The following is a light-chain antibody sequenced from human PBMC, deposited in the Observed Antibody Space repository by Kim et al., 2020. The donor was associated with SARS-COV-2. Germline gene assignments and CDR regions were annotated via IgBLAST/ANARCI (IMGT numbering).Light chain of an antibody. CDR3: AAWDDSLNGPV. V-gene: IGLV1-44*01. Sequence: ELTQPPSPSGTPGQRVTISCSGSRSNIGSNTVNWYQQLPGTAPKLLIYSDNQRPSGVPDLFSGSKSGTSASLAISGLQSEDEADYYCAAWDDSLNGPVFGGGTQLTVL. CDR1: RSNIGSNT. J-gene: IGLJ3*02. CDR2: SDN.